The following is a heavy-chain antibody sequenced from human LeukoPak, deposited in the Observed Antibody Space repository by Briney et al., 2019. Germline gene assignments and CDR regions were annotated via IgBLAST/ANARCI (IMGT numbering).Heavy chain of an antibody. D-gene: IGHD4-17*01. V-gene: IGHV4-34*01. CDR1: GGSLSGYY. CDR3: ARDRSTVTPPQPDAFDI. J-gene: IGHJ3*02. CDR2: INRSGSA. Sequence: SETLSLTCAVYGGSLSGYYWSWIRQSPGRGLEWIGEINRSGSANYNPSLKSRVTVSVDTSKNQFSLKLSSVTAADTAVYNCARDRSTVTPPQPDAFDIWGQGTMVTVSS.